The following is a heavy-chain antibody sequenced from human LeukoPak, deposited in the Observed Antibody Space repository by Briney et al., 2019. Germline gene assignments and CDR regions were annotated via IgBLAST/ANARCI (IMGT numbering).Heavy chain of an antibody. CDR3: ARGGTAFDN. CDR2: IYHSGST. CDR1: GGSISSGHSS. Sequence: PSQTLSLTCAVSGGSISSGHSSWNWFRQPPGKGLEWIGYIYHSGSTYYNPSLKSRVAISVDRSKNQFSLKLRSVTAADTALYYCARGGTAFDNWGQGTMVTVSS. J-gene: IGHJ3*02. V-gene: IGHV4-30-2*01. D-gene: IGHD1-26*01.